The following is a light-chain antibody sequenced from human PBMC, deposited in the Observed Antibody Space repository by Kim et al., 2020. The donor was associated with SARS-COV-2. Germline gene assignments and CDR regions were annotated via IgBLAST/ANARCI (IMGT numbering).Light chain of an antibody. CDR2: DVS. J-gene: IGLJ1*01. CDR3: SSYTSSSTLYV. CDR1: SSDVGGYNY. Sequence: QSITISCTGTSSDVGGYNYVSWYQQHPGKAPKLMIYDVSNRPSGVSNRFSGSKSGNTASLTISGLQAEDEADYYRSSYTSSSTLYVFGTGTKVTVL. V-gene: IGLV2-14*03.